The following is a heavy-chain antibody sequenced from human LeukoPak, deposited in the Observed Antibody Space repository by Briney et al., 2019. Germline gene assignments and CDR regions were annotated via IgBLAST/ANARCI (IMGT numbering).Heavy chain of an antibody. V-gene: IGHV3-30-3*01. CDR2: KSYDGSNK. D-gene: IGHD6-19*01. J-gene: IGHJ4*02. Sequence: RRSLRLSCAASGFTFSSYAMHWVRQGPGKGLECVAVKSYDGSNKYYADSVKGRFTISRDNSKNTLYLQMNSLRAEDTAVYYCARDRVAVAGTGEADYWGQGTLVTVSS. CDR1: GFTFSSYA. CDR3: ARDRVAVAGTGEADY.